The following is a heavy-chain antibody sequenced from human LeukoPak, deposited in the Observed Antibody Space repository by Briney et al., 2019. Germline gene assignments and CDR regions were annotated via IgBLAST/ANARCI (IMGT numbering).Heavy chain of an antibody. CDR2: INPNSGGT. Sequence: GASVKVSCKASGYTFTGYYMHWVRQAPGQGLEWMGWINPNSGGTNYAQKFQGRVTMTRDTSISTAYMELSRRRSDDTAVYYCARVRQMGYYDSSGYYGLDYWGQGTLVTVSS. J-gene: IGHJ4*02. CDR3: ARVRQMGYYDSSGYYGLDY. V-gene: IGHV1-2*02. CDR1: GYTFTGYY. D-gene: IGHD3-22*01.